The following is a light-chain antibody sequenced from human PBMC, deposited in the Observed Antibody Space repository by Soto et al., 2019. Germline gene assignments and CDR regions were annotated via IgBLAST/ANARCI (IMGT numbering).Light chain of an antibody. J-gene: IGKJ1*01. Sequence: DIQMTQPPSTRSASVGDRVTITSRASQSIISGLAWYQQKPGTGPNLLIYKAYTLQSGVPSRFSGSGSGTEFTLTISSLQPDDSATYYCQQYNDNWTFGQGTKVE. CDR3: QQYNDNWT. V-gene: IGKV1-5*03. CDR2: KAY. CDR1: QSIISG.